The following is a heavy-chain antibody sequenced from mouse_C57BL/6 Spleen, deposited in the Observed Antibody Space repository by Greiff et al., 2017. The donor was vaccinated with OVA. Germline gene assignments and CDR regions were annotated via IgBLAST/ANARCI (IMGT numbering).Heavy chain of an antibody. CDR3: ESSAMSTRYLDV. D-gene: IGHD2-4*01. V-gene: IGHV1-42*01. Sequence: VQLQQSGPELVKPGASVKISCKASGYSFTGYYMNWVKQSPEKSLEWIGEINPSTGGTTYNQKFKAKATLTVDKSSRTAYMQLKSLTSEDSAVXDFESSAMSTRYLDVWGTGTTVTVSS. CDR2: INPSTGGT. CDR1: GYSFTGYY. J-gene: IGHJ1*03.